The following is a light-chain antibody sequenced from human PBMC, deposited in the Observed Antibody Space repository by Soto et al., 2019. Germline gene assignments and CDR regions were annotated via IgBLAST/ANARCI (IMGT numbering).Light chain of an antibody. CDR1: SSDLGAYKY. Sequence: QSALTQPASVSGSPGQSITISCAGTSSDLGAYKYVSWYQQHPDKAPKLILYEVSRRPSGVSNRFSGSKPGNTASLTISGLLAEDEADYSCSSYTNTSTLVFGTGTKV. J-gene: IGLJ1*01. CDR3: SSYTNTSTLV. CDR2: EVS. V-gene: IGLV2-14*03.